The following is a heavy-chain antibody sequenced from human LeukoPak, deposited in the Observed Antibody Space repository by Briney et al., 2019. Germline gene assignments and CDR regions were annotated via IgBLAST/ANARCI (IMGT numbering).Heavy chain of an antibody. V-gene: IGHV3-48*01. CDR3: VRGVPKTSYYYYYMDV. D-gene: IGHD4-11*01. CDR1: GFTFSSYA. J-gene: IGHJ6*03. CDR2: ISGSGFTI. Sequence: GGSLRLSCAASGFTFSSYAMSWVRQAPGKGLEWISYISGSGFTIHYADSVKGRFTISRDNAKNSLYLQMNSLRAEDTAVYYCVRGVPKTSYYYYYMDVWGKGTTVTVSS.